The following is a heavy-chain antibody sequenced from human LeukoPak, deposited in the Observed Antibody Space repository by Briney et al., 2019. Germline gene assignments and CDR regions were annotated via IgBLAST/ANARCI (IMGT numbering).Heavy chain of an antibody. CDR2: ISSSSSYI. CDR3: ARDQSGTRYAY. D-gene: IGHD1-26*01. J-gene: IGHJ4*02. CDR1: GFTFSSYS. V-gene: IGHV3-21*01. Sequence: GGSLRLSCAASGFTFSSYSMNWVRQAPGKGLEWVSSISSSSSYIYYADSVKGRFAISRDNAKNSLYLQMNSLRAEDTAVYYCARDQSGTRYAYWGQGTLVTVSS.